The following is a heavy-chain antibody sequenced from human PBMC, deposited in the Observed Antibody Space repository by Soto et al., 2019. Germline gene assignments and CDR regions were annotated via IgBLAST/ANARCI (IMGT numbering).Heavy chain of an antibody. CDR1: GFTFSSYS. D-gene: IGHD3-10*01. CDR3: ARGDYSGRDWFDP. J-gene: IGHJ5*02. V-gene: IGHV3-21*01. CDR2: ISTISSNI. Sequence: PGGSLRLSCAASGFTFSSYSMNWVRQAPGKGLEWVSSISTISSNIYYADSVKGRFTISRDTAKNSLYLQMNSLRAEDTAVYYCARGDYSGRDWFDPWGQGTLVTVSS.